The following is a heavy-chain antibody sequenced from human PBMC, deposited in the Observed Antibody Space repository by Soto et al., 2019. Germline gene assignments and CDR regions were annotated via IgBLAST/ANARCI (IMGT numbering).Heavy chain of an antibody. CDR3: AKDWLYSSGWYRLNGMDV. J-gene: IGHJ6*02. D-gene: IGHD6-19*01. CDR1: GFTFSSYA. CDR2: ISGSGGST. Sequence: PGGSLRLSCAASGFTFSSYAMSWVRQAPGKGLEWVSAISGSGGSTYYADSVKGRFTISRDNSKNTLYLQMNSLRAEDTAVYYCAKDWLYSSGWYRLNGMDVWGQGTTVTVSS. V-gene: IGHV3-23*01.